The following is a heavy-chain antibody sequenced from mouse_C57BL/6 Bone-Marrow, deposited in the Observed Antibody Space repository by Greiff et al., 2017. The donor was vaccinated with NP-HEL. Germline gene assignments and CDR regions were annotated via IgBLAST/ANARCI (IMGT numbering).Heavy chain of an antibody. Sequence: QVQLQQPGAELVRPGTSVKLSCKASGYTFTSYWMHWVKQRPGQGLEWIGVIDPSDSYTNYNQKVKGKATLTGDTSSSPAYMQLSSLTSEDSAVYYCARDCNYAMDYWGQGTSVTVSS. V-gene: IGHV1-59*01. CDR2: IDPSDSYT. CDR1: GYTFTSYW. J-gene: IGHJ4*01. CDR3: ARDCNYAMDY.